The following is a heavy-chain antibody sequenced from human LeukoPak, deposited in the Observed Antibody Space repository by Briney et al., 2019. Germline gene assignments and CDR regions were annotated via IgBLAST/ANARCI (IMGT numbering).Heavy chain of an antibody. CDR3: AREMTWDSGYPEYDAFDI. D-gene: IGHD3-22*01. V-gene: IGHV4-30-4*01. J-gene: IGHJ3*02. CDR2: FYYSGST. CDR1: GGSISSGDYY. Sequence: SETLSLTCTVSGGSISSGDYYWSWIRQPPGKGLEWIGYFYYSGSTYYNPSLKSRVTISVDTSKNQFSLKLSSVTAADTAVYYCAREMTWDSGYPEYDAFDIWGQGTMVTVSS.